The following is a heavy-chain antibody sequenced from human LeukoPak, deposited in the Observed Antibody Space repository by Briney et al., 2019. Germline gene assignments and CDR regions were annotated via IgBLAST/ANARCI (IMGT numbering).Heavy chain of an antibody. V-gene: IGHV1-8*01. J-gene: IGHJ6*03. CDR2: MNPNSGNT. Sequence: ASVKVSCKASGYTFTSYDINWVRQATGQGLEWMGWMNPNSGNTGYAQKFQGRVTMTRNTSISTAYMELSSLRSEDTAVYYCAIGLRATIPYYYYMDVWGKGTTVTVSS. D-gene: IGHD5-12*01. CDR1: GYTFTSYD. CDR3: AIGLRATIPYYYYMDV.